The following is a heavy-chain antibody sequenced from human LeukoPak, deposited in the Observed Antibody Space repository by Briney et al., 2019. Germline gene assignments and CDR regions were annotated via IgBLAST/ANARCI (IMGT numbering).Heavy chain of an antibody. V-gene: IGHV1-8*01. Sequence: ASVKVSCKASGYTFTSYDINWVRQATGQGLEWMGWMNPNSGNTGYAQKLQGRVTMTTDTSTSTAYMELRSLRSDDTAVYYCARDRVSYYYDSSGYYANFDYWGQGTLVTVSS. CDR3: ARDRVSYYYDSSGYYANFDY. D-gene: IGHD3-22*01. CDR2: MNPNSGNT. J-gene: IGHJ4*02. CDR1: GYTFTSYD.